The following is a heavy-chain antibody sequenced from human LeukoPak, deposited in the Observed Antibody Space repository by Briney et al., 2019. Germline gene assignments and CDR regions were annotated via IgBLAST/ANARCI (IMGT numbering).Heavy chain of an antibody. CDR1: GYSISSGYY. V-gene: IGHV4-38-2*02. CDR2: MYHSGST. D-gene: IGHD6-13*01. J-gene: IGHJ4*02. CDR3: ARGRGQQLGNFDY. Sequence: SETLSLTCTVSGYSISSGYYWGWIRQPPGKGLEWIESMYHSGSTYYNPSLKSRVTMSVDTSKNQFSLKLSSVTAADTAVYYCARGRGQQLGNFDYWGQGTLVTVSS.